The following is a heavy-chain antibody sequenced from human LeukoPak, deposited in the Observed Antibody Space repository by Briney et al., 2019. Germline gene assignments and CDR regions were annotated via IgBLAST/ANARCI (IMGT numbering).Heavy chain of an antibody. J-gene: IGHJ6*03. Sequence: SETLSLTCTVSGGSISSYYWSWIRQPPGKGLEWIGYIYYSGSTNYNPSLKSRVTTSVDTSKNQFSLKLSSVTAADTAVYYCARGEFGVYSYGIYYYYYYMDVWGKGTTVTVSS. CDR2: IYYSGST. CDR1: GGSISSYY. CDR3: ARGEFGVYSYGIYYYYYYMDV. D-gene: IGHD5-18*01. V-gene: IGHV4-59*01.